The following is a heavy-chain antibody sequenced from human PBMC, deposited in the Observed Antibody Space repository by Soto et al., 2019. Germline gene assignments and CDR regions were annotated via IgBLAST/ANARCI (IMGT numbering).Heavy chain of an antibody. CDR1: GGSISSYY. D-gene: IGHD3-9*01. CDR3: ERVPSSYYDILTGPNWFDP. J-gene: IGHJ5*02. V-gene: IGHV4-59*01. Sequence: PSETLSLTCTVSGGSISSYYWSWIRQPPGKGLEWIGYIYYSGSTNYNPSLKSRVTISVDTSKNQFSLKLSSVTAADTAVYYCERVPSSYYDILTGPNWFDPWGQGTLVTVSS. CDR2: IYYSGST.